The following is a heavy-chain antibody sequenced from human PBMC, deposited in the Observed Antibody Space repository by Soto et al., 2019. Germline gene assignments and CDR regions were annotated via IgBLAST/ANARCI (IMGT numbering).Heavy chain of an antibody. V-gene: IGHV3-33*01. Sequence: QVQLVESGGGVVQPGRSLRLSCAASGFTFSSYGMHWVRQAPGKGLEWVAVIWYDGSNKYYADSVKGRFTISRDNSKNTLYLQMNSLRAEDTAVYYCARDWGWFDPWGQGTLVTVSS. CDR2: IWYDGSNK. D-gene: IGHD3-16*01. CDR1: GFTFSSYG. J-gene: IGHJ5*02. CDR3: ARDWGWFDP.